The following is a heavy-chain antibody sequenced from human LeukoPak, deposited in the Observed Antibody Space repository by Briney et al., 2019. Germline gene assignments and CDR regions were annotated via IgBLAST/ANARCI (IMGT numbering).Heavy chain of an antibody. D-gene: IGHD2/OR15-2a*01. V-gene: IGHV4-39*01. J-gene: IGHJ3*01. CDR3: VRPVASTIVF. Sequence: SETLSLTCSVSGGSLSSSSYYWGWIRQPPGRVLEWIGNIYETGSTNYNPSLKSRVTISVDTSRNQFSLKLSSVTAADTAVYYCVRPVASTIVFWGHGTMVTVSS. CDR2: IYETGST. CDR1: GGSLSSSSYY.